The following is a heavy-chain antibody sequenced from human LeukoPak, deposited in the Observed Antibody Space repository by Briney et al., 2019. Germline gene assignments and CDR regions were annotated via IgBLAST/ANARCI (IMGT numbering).Heavy chain of an antibody. CDR2: IWYDGSNK. CDR1: GFTFSSYG. CDR3: AKGEAAFHYDFSPD. D-gene: IGHD3-3*01. V-gene: IGHV3-33*06. J-gene: IGHJ4*02. Sequence: GRSLRLSCAASGFTFSSYGMHWVRQAPGKGLEGVAVIWYDGSNKYYADSVKGRFTISRDNSKNTLYLQMNSLRAEDTAVYYCAKGEAAFHYDFSPDWGQGTLVTVSS.